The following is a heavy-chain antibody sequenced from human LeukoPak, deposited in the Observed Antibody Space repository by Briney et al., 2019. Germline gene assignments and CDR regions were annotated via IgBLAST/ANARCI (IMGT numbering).Heavy chain of an antibody. CDR2: ISAYNGNT. V-gene: IGHV1-18*04. J-gene: IGHJ6*04. Sequence: ASVKVSCKASGYTFTGYGISWVRQAPGQGLEWMGWISAYNGNTNYAQKLQGRVTMTTDTSTSTAYMELRSLRSDDTAVHYCARVVGSWFGEYGMDVWGKGTTVTVSS. CDR1: GYTFTGYG. CDR3: ARVVGSWFGEYGMDV. D-gene: IGHD3-10*01.